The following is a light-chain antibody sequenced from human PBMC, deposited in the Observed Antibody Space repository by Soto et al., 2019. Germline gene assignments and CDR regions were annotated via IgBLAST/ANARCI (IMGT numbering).Light chain of an antibody. J-gene: IGKJ2*01. CDR1: QSVSSSY. CDR3: QHGGRSPYT. Sequence: EIVLTQSPGTLSLSPGERATLSCRASQSVSSSYLAWYQRKPGQAPRLLIYGASSRATGIPDRFSGSGSGTDFTLTISRRETEDFAVYYGQHGGRSPYTFGQGTKLEIK. V-gene: IGKV3-20*01. CDR2: GAS.